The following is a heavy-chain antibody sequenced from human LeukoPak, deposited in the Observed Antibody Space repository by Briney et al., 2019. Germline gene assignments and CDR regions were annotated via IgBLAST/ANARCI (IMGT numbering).Heavy chain of an antibody. V-gene: IGHV4-39*01. CDR1: GGSISSSSYY. CDR3: ARLQYYFDY. J-gene: IGHJ4*02. CDR2: IYYSGST. Sequence: SETLSLTCTVSGGSISSSSYYWGWIRQPPGRGPEWIGSIYYSGSTYYNPSLESRVTISVDTSKNQFSLKLSSVTAADTAVYYCARLQYYFDYWGQGTLVTVSS.